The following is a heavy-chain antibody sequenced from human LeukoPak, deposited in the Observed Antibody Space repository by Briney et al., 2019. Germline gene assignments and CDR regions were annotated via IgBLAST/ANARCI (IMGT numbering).Heavy chain of an antibody. V-gene: IGHV4-34*01. CDR3: ARGRQQLVSFDY. D-gene: IGHD6-13*01. CDR1: GGPFSGYY. CDR2: INHSGST. J-gene: IGHJ4*02. Sequence: SETLSLTCAVYGGPFSGYYWSWIRQPPGKGLEWIGEINHSGSTNYNPSLKSRVTISVDTSKNQFSLKLSSVTAADTAVYYCARGRQQLVSFDYWGQGTLVTVSS.